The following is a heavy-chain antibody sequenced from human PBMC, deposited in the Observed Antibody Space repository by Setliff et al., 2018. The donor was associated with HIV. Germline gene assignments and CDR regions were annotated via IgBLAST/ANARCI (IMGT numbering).Heavy chain of an antibody. D-gene: IGHD6-25*01. Sequence: SETLSLTCTLSGGSVSRGSYYWSWIRQPPGKGLEWIGYIYYSGSTKHNPSLKSRVTISLDTSKNQFSLKLTSVTAADTAVYYCARYSPRGYTLTGPYWGQGTLVTVSS. CDR3: ARYSPRGYTLTGPY. J-gene: IGHJ4*02. CDR2: IYYSGST. CDR1: GGSVSRGSYY. V-gene: IGHV4-61*01.